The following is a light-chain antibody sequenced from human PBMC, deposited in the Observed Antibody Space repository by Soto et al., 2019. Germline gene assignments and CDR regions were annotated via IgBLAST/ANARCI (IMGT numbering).Light chain of an antibody. V-gene: IGKV3-15*01. CDR3: QQDKNWPPLT. CDR1: QSVTYN. Sequence: EIVMTQSPATLSVSPGETATLSCRASQSVTYNLAWYQQKPGQGPRLLIYGAFTRATGIPARFSGSGSGTECTLTISRLQSEDFAVYYCQQDKNWPPLTFGGGNTVEIK. J-gene: IGKJ4*01. CDR2: GAF.